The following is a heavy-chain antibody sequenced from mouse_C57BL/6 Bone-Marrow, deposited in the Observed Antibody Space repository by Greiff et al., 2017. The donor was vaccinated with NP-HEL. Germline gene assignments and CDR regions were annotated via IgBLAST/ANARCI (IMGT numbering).Heavy chain of an antibody. J-gene: IGHJ3*01. V-gene: IGHV3-6*01. CDR1: GYSITSGYY. Sequence: EVKLMESGPGLVKPSQSLSLPCSVTGYSITSGYYWNWIRQFPGNKLEWMGYISYDGSNNYNPSLKNRISITRDTSKNQFFLKLNSVTTEDTATYYCARVAYSPFAYWGQGTLVTVSA. D-gene: IGHD6-5*01. CDR2: ISYDGSN. CDR3: ARVAYSPFAY.